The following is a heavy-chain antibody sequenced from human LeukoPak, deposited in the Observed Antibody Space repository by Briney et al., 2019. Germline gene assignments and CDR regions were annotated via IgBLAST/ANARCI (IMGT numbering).Heavy chain of an antibody. CDR1: RFTYNSYA. J-gene: IGHJ4*02. V-gene: IGHV3-23*01. CDR3: AKGGYSSGWRNYFDY. D-gene: IGHD6-19*01. Sequence: GGSLTLPCALSRFTYNSYAMICVRQAPGKALEWVSSFGGSGTGTYYADSVKGRFTISRYNSKYTLYLQMKRLRADDRAVYYCAKGGYSSGWRNYFDYWGQGTLVTVSS. CDR2: FGGSGTGT.